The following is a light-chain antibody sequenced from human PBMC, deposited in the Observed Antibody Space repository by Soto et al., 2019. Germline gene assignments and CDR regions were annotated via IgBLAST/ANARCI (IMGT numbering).Light chain of an antibody. CDR1: QSVSSN. J-gene: IGKJ5*01. V-gene: IGKV3-15*01. Sequence: VLVTQSPATLSVSPGERATLSCRASQSVSSNLAWYQQKPGQAPRLLIYEASTRATGIPARFSGSGSGTEFTLTISSLQSEDLGVYYCQQYDKWPPTFGQGTRLENK. CDR2: EAS. CDR3: QQYDKWPPT.